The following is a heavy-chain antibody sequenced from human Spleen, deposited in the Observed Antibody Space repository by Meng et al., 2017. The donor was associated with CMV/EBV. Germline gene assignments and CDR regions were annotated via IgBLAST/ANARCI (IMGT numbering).Heavy chain of an antibody. CDR1: D. CDR2: INHSRGT. D-gene: IGHD2-2*01. CDR3: ARAARIVVPSSMFRRMGSASDIDY. V-gene: IGHV4-34*01. J-gene: IGHJ4*02. Sequence: DWNWIRQATGKGLEWIGEINHSRGTSYTPSLKSRVTMSVNTTKNRFSLNLNSVTAADTAVYYCARAARIVVPSSMFRRMGSASDIDYWGQGTLVTVSS.